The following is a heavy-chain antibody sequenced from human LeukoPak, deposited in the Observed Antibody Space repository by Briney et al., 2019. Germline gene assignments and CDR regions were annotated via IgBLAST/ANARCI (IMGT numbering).Heavy chain of an antibody. CDR1: GGSIGSSNYY. Sequence: PSETLSLTCTVSGGSIGSSNYYWVWIRQPPGKGLEWIGSIYYSGSTYYHPSPESRVTISVDTSKNQFSLNLSSVTAADTAVYYCARLDDPGLQQKYYFDYWGQGTLVTVSS. J-gene: IGHJ4*02. V-gene: IGHV4-39*01. D-gene: IGHD3-3*01. CDR3: ARLDDPGLQQKYYFDY. CDR2: IYYSGST.